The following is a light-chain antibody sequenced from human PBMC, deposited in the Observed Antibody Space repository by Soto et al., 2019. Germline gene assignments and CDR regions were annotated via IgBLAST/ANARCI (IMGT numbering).Light chain of an antibody. CDR2: SNN. Sequence: QSVLTQPPSSSGTPGQRVTISCSGSSSNIGSNTVNWYQQLPGTAPKLLIYSNNQRPSGVPDRFSGSKSGTSASLAISGLQSEDEADYYCAAWDDSLNARVFGGVTKLTVL. V-gene: IGLV1-44*01. CDR3: AAWDDSLNARV. CDR1: SSNIGSNT. J-gene: IGLJ3*02.